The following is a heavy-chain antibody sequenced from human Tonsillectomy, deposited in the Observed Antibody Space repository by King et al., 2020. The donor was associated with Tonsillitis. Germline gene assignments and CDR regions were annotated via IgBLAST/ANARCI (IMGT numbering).Heavy chain of an antibody. V-gene: IGHV1-2*02. CDR2: INPNSGGT. J-gene: IGHJ4*02. D-gene: IGHD3-22*01. Sequence: QLVQSGAEVKKPGASVKVSCKASGYTFIGYYMHWVRQAPGQGLEWMGWINPNSGGTNYAQKFQGRVTMTRDTSISTAYMELSRLRSDDTAVYYCARDDYYDSGGIFDYWGQGTLVTVSS. CDR1: GYTFIGYY. CDR3: ARDDYYDSGGIFDY.